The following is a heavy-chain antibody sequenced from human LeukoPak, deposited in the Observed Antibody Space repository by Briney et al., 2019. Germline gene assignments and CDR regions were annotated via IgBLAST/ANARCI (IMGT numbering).Heavy chain of an antibody. CDR1: RFTFSSYS. D-gene: IGHD1-1*01. J-gene: IGHJ4*02. V-gene: IGHV3-21*01. CDR2: ISSSSSNI. CDR3: ARDLNSLEPTDY. Sequence: PGVSLSLFCAACRFTFSSYSMNWVRQSTGKGLVWLSSISSSSSNIYYEGSVKGRFTICRDNAKNSLYLQMNSLRAEDTAVYYCARDLNSLEPTDYWGQGTLVTVSS.